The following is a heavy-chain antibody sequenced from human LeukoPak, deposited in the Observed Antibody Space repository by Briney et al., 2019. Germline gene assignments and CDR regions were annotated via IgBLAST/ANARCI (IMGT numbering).Heavy chain of an antibody. CDR3: ARESLLFASRGGQFDY. D-gene: IGHD2-21*01. V-gene: IGHV3-48*03. CDR1: GFSFSNYD. J-gene: IGHJ4*02. Sequence: GGSLRLSCAAAGFSFSNYDFNWVRQAPGKGLEWISYISPSGTTMYYADSLKGRFTISKDNAKNSVYLQMNSLRVEDTAVYYCARESLLFASRGGQFDYWGQGTLVTVSS. CDR2: ISPSGTTM.